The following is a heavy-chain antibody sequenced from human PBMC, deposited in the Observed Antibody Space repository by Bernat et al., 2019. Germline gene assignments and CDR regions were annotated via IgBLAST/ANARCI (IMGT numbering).Heavy chain of an antibody. CDR1: GFTFSSYA. V-gene: IGHV3-23*04. CDR2: ISGGGGST. CDR3: AKGPPTYYYDSSGYHEVGY. J-gene: IGHJ4*02. D-gene: IGHD3-22*01. Sequence: VQLVESGGGVVQPGRSLRLSCAASGFTFSSYAMSWVRQAPGKGLEWVSAISGGGGSTYYADSVKGRFTISRDNSKNTLYLQMNSLRVEDTAVYYCAKGPPTYYYDSSGYHEVGYWGQGTLVTVSS.